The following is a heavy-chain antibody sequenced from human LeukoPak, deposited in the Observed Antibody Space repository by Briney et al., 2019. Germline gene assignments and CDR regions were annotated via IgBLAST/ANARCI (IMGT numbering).Heavy chain of an antibody. V-gene: IGHV3-21*01. J-gene: IGHJ4*02. CDR1: GFTFSTYT. D-gene: IGHD1-7*01. CDR3: ARDVELTY. CDR2: ISSSGTYI. Sequence: GGSLRLSCAASGFTFSTYTRNWVRQAPGQGLEWVSSISSSGTYIYYADSVKGRFTISRDNANNSLFLQMNSLRVEDTAVYFCARDVELTYWGQGTLVTVSS.